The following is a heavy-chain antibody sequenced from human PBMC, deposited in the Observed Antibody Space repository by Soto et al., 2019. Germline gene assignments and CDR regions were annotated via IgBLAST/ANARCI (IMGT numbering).Heavy chain of an antibody. V-gene: IGHV1-58*02. CDR3: AADLTRYYYMDV. J-gene: IGHJ6*03. CDR1: GFTFTSSA. Sequence: SVKFSCKASGFTFTSSAMQWVRQARGQRLEWIGWIVVGSGNTNYAQKFQERVTITRDMSTSTAYMELSSLRSEDTAVYYCAADLTRYYYMDVWGKGTTVTVSS. CDR2: IVVGSGNT. D-gene: IGHD1-1*01.